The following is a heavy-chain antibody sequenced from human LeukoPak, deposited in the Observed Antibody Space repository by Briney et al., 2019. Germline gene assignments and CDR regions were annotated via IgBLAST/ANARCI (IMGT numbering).Heavy chain of an antibody. Sequence: SETLSLTCAVYGGSFSGYYWSWIRQPPGKGLEWIGEINHSGSTNYNPSLKSRVTISVDTSKNQFSLKLSSVTAADTAVYYCARADCSSTSCYGRLIDYWGQGTLVTVSS. CDR3: ARADCSSTSCYGRLIDY. J-gene: IGHJ4*02. CDR1: GGSFSGYY. V-gene: IGHV4-34*01. D-gene: IGHD2-2*01. CDR2: INHSGST.